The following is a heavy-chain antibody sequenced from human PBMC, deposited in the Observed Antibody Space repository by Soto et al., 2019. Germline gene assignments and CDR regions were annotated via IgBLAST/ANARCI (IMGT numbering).Heavy chain of an antibody. J-gene: IGHJ4*02. V-gene: IGHV4-30-2*01. Sequence: SETLSLTCAVSGGSISSGGYSWSWIRQPPGKGLEWIGYIYHSGSTYYNPSLKSRVTISVDRSKNQFSLKLSSVTAADTAVYYCASLRGFWSGYYIDYWGQGTLVTVSS. CDR3: ASLRGFWSGYYIDY. CDR2: IYHSGST. CDR1: GGSISSGGYS. D-gene: IGHD3-3*01.